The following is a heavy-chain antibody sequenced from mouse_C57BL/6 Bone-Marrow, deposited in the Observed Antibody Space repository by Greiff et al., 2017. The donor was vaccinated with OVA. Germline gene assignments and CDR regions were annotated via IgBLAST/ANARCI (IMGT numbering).Heavy chain of an antibody. CDR1: GYAFTNYL. D-gene: IGHD1-1*01. V-gene: IGHV1-54*01. J-gene: IGHJ2*01. Sequence: VQLQESGAELVRPGTSVKVSCKASGYAFTNYLIEWVKQRPGQGLEWIGVINPGSGGTNYNEKFKGKATLTADKSSSTAYMQLSSLTSEDSAVYFCAREAITTVVEDYWGQGTTLTVSS. CDR3: AREAITTVVEDY. CDR2: INPGSGGT.